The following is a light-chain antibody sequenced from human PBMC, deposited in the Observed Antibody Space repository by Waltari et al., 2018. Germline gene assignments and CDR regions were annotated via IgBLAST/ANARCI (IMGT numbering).Light chain of an antibody. CDR2: EVR. V-gene: IGLV2-14*01. Sequence: QSALTQPASVSGSPGQSITISCTGTSSDVGGYNPVSWYQQHPGKAPKLMIYEVRNRPSGVSNRFSGSKSGNTASLTISGLQAEDEADYYCSSYTSSSTLVVFGGGTKLTVL. CDR3: SSYTSSSTLVV. CDR1: SSDVGGYNP. J-gene: IGLJ2*01.